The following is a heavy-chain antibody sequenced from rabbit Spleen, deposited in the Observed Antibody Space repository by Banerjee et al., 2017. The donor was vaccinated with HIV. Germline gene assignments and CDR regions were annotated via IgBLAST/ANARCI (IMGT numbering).Heavy chain of an antibody. V-gene: IGHV1S45*01. CDR1: GFSFSTDYY. CDR2: INTVTGKT. D-gene: IGHD8-1*01. CDR3: ARDTGSSFSSYGMDL. Sequence: QQQLEESGGGLVKPGGTLTLTCTASGFSFSTDYYMCWVRQAPGKGLEWIACINTVTGKTVYASWAKGRFIMSRTSSTTVTLQMTSLTVADTATYFCARDTGSSFSSYGMDLWGQGTLVTVS. J-gene: IGHJ6*01.